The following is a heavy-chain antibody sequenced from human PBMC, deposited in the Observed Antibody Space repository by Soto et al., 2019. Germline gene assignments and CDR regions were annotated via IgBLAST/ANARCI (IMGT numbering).Heavy chain of an antibody. D-gene: IGHD3-22*01. V-gene: IGHV4-31*03. CDR3: ARDVNDSSGSQGFDY. Sequence: SETLSLTCTVIGDSVSSNNYYWSWIRQRPGKGLEWIGYIHYSGDSYDNPSLTSRITMSMDVSKNQFSLNLRSVTAADAAIYYCARDVNDSSGSQGFDYWGQGTLVTVS. CDR2: IHYSGDS. CDR1: GDSVSSNNYY. J-gene: IGHJ4*02.